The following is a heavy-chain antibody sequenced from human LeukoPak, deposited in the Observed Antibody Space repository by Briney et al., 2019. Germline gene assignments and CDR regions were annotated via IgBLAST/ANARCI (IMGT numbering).Heavy chain of an antibody. CDR1: GGSFSGYY. D-gene: IGHD3-16*01. CDR3: ARGRFGGSDY. Sequence: PSETLSLTCAVYGGSFSGYYWSWIRQPPGKGLEWIGEINHSGSTNYNPSLKSRVTISVDTSKNQFSLKLCSVTAADTAVYYCARGRFGGSDYWGQGTLVTVSS. J-gene: IGHJ4*02. CDR2: INHSGST. V-gene: IGHV4-34*01.